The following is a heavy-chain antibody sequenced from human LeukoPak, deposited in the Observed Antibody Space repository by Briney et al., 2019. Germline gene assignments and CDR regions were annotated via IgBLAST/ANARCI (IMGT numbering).Heavy chain of an antibody. J-gene: IGHJ4*02. CDR1: GGSISSGGYS. Sequence: PSETLSLTCAVSGGSISSGGYSWCWIRQPPGKGLEWIGYIYHSGSTYYNPSLKSRVTISVDRSKNQFSLKLSSVTAADTAVYYCARSIEGSSSQTFDYWGQGTLVTVSS. CDR2: IYHSGST. D-gene: IGHD6-6*01. CDR3: ARSIEGSSSQTFDY. V-gene: IGHV4-30-2*01.